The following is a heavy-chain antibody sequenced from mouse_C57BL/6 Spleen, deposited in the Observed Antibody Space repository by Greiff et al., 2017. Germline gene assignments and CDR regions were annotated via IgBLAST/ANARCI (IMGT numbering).Heavy chain of an antibody. J-gene: IGHJ4*01. CDR1: GYTFTDYN. D-gene: IGHD4-1*01. CDR3: AKNWKDAMDY. V-gene: IGHV1-22*01. Sequence: EVQLQQSGPELVKPGASVKMSCKASGYTFTDYNMHWVKQSPGKSLEWIGYINPNNGGTSYNQKFKGKATLTVNKSSSTAYMELRSLTSEDSAVYYCAKNWKDAMDYWGQGTSVTVSS. CDR2: INPNNGGT.